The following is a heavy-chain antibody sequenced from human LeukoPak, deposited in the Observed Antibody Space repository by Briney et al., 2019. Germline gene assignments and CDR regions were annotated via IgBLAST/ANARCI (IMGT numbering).Heavy chain of an antibody. V-gene: IGHV5-51*01. CDR3: ARQPWIEEGYNYFDY. J-gene: IGHJ4*02. CDR1: GYSFTTHW. D-gene: IGHD5-24*01. CDR2: IYPGDSDI. Sequence: GESLKISCNGFGYSFTTHWIGWVRQMPGKGLEWMGIIYPGDSDIRYSPSFQGQVTVSADKSISTAYLQWSSLKTSDTAVFYCARQPWIEEGYNYFDYWGQGTLVTVSS.